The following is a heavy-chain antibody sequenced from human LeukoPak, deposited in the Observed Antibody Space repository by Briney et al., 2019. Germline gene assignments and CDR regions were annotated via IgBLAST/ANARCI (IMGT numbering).Heavy chain of an antibody. Sequence: SETLSLTCTVSGGSISSYYWSWIRQPPGKGLEWIGYIYYSGSTYYNPSLKSRVTISVDTSKNQFSLKLSSVTAADTAVYYCARAYSGSLRSWFDPWGQGTLVTVSS. J-gene: IGHJ5*02. CDR1: GGSISSYY. CDR3: ARAYSGSLRSWFDP. D-gene: IGHD1-26*01. CDR2: IYYSGST. V-gene: IGHV4-59*12.